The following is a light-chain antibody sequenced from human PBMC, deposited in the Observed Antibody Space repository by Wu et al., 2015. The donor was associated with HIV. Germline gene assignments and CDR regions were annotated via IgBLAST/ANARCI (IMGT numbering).Light chain of an antibody. CDR3: QQYSSYSS. CDR1: QRISSW. Sequence: DIQMTQSPSTLSASVGDRVTITCRASQRISSWLAWYQQKPGKAPKLLIYKASSLEGGVPSRFSGSGSGTEFILTISTLQPDDFATYYCQQYSSYSSFGQGTKVEI. J-gene: IGKJ1*01. V-gene: IGKV1-5*03. CDR2: KAS.